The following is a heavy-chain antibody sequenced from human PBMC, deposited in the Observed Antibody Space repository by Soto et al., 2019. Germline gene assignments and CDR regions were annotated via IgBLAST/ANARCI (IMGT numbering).Heavy chain of an antibody. CDR1: GGTFSSYA. CDR2: IIPIFGTA. D-gene: IGHD3-10*01. CDR3: SRWFGELSFTGFYYYYGMDV. V-gene: IGHV1-69*13. J-gene: IGHJ6*02. Sequence: SVKVSCKASGGTFSSYAISWVRQAPGQGLEWMGGIIPIFGTANYAQKFQGRVTITADESTSTAYMELSSLRSEDTAVYYCSRWFGELSFTGFYYYYGMDVWGQGTTVTVSS.